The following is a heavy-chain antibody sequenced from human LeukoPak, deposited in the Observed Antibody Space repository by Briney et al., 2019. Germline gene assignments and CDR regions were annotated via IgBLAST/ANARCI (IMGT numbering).Heavy chain of an antibody. Sequence: PGGSLRLSCSASGFNFNNYAMNWVRQAPGKGLEYVSAISSNGGSTYYADSVKGRCTISRDNSKNSLYLQMNSLRAEDTAVYYCARDNNTDLDYWGQGTLVTVSS. CDR3: ARDNNTDLDY. J-gene: IGHJ4*02. V-gene: IGHV3-64*04. CDR2: ISSNGGST. D-gene: IGHD5-18*01. CDR1: GFNFNNYA.